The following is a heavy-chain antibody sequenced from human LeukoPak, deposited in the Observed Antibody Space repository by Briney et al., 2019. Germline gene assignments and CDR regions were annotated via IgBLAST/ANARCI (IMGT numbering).Heavy chain of an antibody. CDR3: VKAILVGSVSYYAD. Sequence: GGSLRLSCSASGFTFSNFPMNWVRQAPGKGLEYVSAVSSDGGSTYYADSVRGRFTISRDNSKNTLSLEMGSLRAEDTAVYYCVKAILVGSVSYYADWGQGTLVTVSS. V-gene: IGHV3-64D*09. D-gene: IGHD3-22*01. CDR1: GFTFSNFP. J-gene: IGHJ4*02. CDR2: VSSDGGST.